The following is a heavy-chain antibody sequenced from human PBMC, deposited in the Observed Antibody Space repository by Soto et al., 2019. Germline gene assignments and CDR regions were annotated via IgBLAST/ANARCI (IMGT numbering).Heavy chain of an antibody. Sequence: ASVKVSCKASGYTFTGYYMHWVRQAPGQGLEWMGWINPNSGGTNYAQKFQGWVTMTRDTSISTAYMELSRLRSDDTAVYYCARDRGIAAAGTLPYYYGMDVWGQGTTVTVSS. CDR1: GYTFTGYY. V-gene: IGHV1-2*04. D-gene: IGHD6-13*01. J-gene: IGHJ6*02. CDR2: INPNSGGT. CDR3: ARDRGIAAAGTLPYYYGMDV.